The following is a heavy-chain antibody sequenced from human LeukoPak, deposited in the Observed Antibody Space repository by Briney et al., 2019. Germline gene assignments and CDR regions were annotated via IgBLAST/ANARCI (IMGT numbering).Heavy chain of an antibody. CDR3: ARGRTTRAYYFDY. CDR2: LYPLDFDK. D-gene: IGHD4-11*01. Sequence: GESLKISCKASGYKFTSYWIAWVRQMPGHGLEWMGSLYPLDFDKTYSPSFQGQVTISADKSISTAYLQWSSLKASDTAMYYCARGRTTRAYYFDYWGQGTLVTVSS. V-gene: IGHV5-51*01. J-gene: IGHJ4*02. CDR1: GYKFTSYW.